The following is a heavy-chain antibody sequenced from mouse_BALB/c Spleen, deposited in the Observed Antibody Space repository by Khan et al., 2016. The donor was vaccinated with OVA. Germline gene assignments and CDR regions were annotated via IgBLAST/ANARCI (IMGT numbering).Heavy chain of an antibody. D-gene: IGHD2-3*01. J-gene: IGHJ4*01. CDR3: ARDGSRCNYAIDY. CDR2: IPYSGST. V-gene: IGHV3-2*02. Sequence: EVQLVESGPGLVKPSQSLSLTCTVTGYSITSDYAWNWIRQFPGNKLEWMGYIPYSGSTNYNPALKSRISITRDTSKNQFFLQLNSVTTEDTATYYCARDGSRCNYAIDYWGQGTSVTVSS. CDR1: GYSITSDYA.